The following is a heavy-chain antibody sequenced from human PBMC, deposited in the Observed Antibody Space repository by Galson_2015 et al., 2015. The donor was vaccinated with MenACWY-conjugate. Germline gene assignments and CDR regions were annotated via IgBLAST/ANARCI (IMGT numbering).Heavy chain of an antibody. J-gene: IGHJ5*02. V-gene: IGHV3-30*02. Sequence: SLRLSCAASGFTFSSYGMHWVRQAPGKGLDWVTFIRFDGSHKYYADSVKGRFTISRDNSKNTLYLQMNSLRSEDTAVYYCAKGTLGATTGFDPWGQGTLVTVSS. D-gene: IGHD1-1*01. CDR1: GFTFSSYG. CDR3: AKGTLGATTGFDP. CDR2: IRFDGSHK.